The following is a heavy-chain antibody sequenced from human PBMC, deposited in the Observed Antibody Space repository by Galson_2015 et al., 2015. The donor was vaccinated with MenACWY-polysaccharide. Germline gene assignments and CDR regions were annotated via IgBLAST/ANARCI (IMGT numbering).Heavy chain of an antibody. J-gene: IGHJ3*01. CDR3: AREGSRIVFHAFDV. Sequence: SLRLSCAASGLRFSGSGMHWVRQAPGKGLEWVAVIQYDGSQKQYIDSVKGRFTISRDNSKNTLYLEMNSLRAEDTALYYCAREGSRIVFHAFDVWGQGTMVTVSS. CDR1: GLRFSGSG. D-gene: IGHD3-10*02. V-gene: IGHV3-33*01. CDR2: IQYDGSQK.